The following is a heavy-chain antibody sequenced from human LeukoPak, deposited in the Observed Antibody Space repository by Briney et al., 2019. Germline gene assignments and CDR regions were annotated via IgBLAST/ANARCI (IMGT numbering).Heavy chain of an antibody. V-gene: IGHV3-30-3*01. D-gene: IGHD5-18*01. CDR2: ISYDGSNK. CDR3: ARGGLGYSYGLLFDY. CDR1: GFTFSGYA. J-gene: IGHJ4*02. Sequence: GGPLRLSCAASGFTFSGYAMHWVRQAPGKGLEWVAVISYDGSNKYYADSVKGRFTISRDNSKNTLYLQMNSLRAEDTAVYYCARGGLGYSYGLLFDYWGQGTLVTVSS.